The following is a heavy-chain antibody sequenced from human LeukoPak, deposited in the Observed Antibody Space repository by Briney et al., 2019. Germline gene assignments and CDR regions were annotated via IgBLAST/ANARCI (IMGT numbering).Heavy chain of an antibody. CDR3: ARRPLRYYYYYMDV. Sequence: PSETLSLTCTVSGGSISSYYWSWVRQPPGKGLEWIGFVYYTGSTNYSPSLKSRVTISVDTSKNQFSLKLSSVTAADTAVYYCARRPLRYYYYYMDVWGKGTTVTISS. J-gene: IGHJ6*03. CDR1: GGSISSYY. V-gene: IGHV4-59*12. CDR2: VYYTGST.